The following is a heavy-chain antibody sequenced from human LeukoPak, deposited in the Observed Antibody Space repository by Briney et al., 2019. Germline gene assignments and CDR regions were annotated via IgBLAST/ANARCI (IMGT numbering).Heavy chain of an antibody. V-gene: IGHV1-46*01. CDR2: INPSGGST. CDR3: ARVTRTWGYYFDY. Sequence: GASVKVSCKASGYTFTNYYMHWVRQAPGQGLEWMGMINPSGGSTSYAQKFQGRVTMTRDMSTSTDYMELISLRSEDTAVYYCARVTRTWGYYFDYWGQGTLVTVSS. CDR1: GYTFTNYY. D-gene: IGHD3-16*01. J-gene: IGHJ4*02.